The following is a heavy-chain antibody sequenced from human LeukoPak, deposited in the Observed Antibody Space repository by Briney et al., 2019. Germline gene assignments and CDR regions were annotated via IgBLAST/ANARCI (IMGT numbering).Heavy chain of an antibody. CDR2: INPSGGST. CDR3: ASSREEQQLVLGY. Sequence: GASVKVSCKASGYTFTSYYMHWVRQAPGQGLEWMGIINPSGGSTSYAQKFQGRVTMTRDMSTSTVYMELSSLRSDDTAVYYCASSREEQQLVLGYWGQGTLVTVSS. CDR1: GYTFTSYY. D-gene: IGHD6-13*01. J-gene: IGHJ4*02. V-gene: IGHV1-46*01.